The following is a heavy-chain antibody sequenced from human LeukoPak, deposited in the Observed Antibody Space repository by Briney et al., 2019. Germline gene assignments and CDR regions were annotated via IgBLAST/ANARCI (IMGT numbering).Heavy chain of an antibody. CDR1: GFTFSSYA. CDR2: ISTSGGST. Sequence: GESLRLSCAASGFTFSSYAMSWVRQAPGKGLEWVSGISTSGGSTSYADSVKGRFTISRDNPRNTLYMQMNSLRAEDTALYYCAIMHPYYDGSGYWVQWGQGTLVTVSS. J-gene: IGHJ4*02. CDR3: AIMHPYYDGSGYWVQ. V-gene: IGHV3-23*01. D-gene: IGHD3-22*01.